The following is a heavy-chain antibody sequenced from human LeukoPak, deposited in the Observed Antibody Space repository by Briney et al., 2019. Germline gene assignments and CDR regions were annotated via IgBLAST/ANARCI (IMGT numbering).Heavy chain of an antibody. Sequence: PSETLSLTCAVYGGSFSGYYWSWIRQPPGKGLEWIGEINHSGSTNYNPSLKSRVTISVDTSKNQFSLKLSSLTAADTAVYYCARAKGYDYVWGSYRSVSFDYWGQATLVTVSS. J-gene: IGHJ4*02. D-gene: IGHD3-16*02. V-gene: IGHV4-34*01. CDR2: INHSGST. CDR1: GGSFSGYY. CDR3: ARAKGYDYVWGSYRSVSFDY.